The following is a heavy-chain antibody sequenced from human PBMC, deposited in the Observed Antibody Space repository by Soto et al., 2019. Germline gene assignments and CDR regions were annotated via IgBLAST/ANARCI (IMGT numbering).Heavy chain of an antibody. J-gene: IGHJ3*02. D-gene: IGHD5-12*01. CDR3: AKEKREMTLVAPSDAFDI. CDR2: ISWNSGSI. V-gene: IGHV3-9*01. CDR1: GFTFDDYA. Sequence: GGSLRLSCAASGFTFDDYAMHWVRQAPGKGLEWVSGISWNSGSIGYADSVKGRFTISRDNAKNSLYLQMNSLRAEDTALYYCAKEKREMTLVAPSDAFDIWGQGTMVTVSS.